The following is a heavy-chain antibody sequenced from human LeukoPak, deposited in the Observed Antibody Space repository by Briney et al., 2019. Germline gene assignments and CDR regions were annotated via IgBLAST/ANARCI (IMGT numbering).Heavy chain of an antibody. CDR2: MQTGGTT. D-gene: IGHD3-10*01. CDR1: GGSISSGGYY. Sequence: PSETLSLTCTVSGGSISSGGYYWSWIRQPAGKGLEWIGRMQTGGTTNYSPSLKSRVTISVDTSNNQFSLKLSSVTAADTAVYYCAAGAYYYYMDVCGKGTTVTVSS. CDR3: AAGAYYYYMDV. J-gene: IGHJ6*03. V-gene: IGHV4-61*02.